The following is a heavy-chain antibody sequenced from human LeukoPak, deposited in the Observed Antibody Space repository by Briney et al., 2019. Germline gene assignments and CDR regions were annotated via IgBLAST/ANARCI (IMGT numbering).Heavy chain of an antibody. Sequence: SETLSLTCTVSGGSISSYYWSWIRQPPGKGLEWIGYIYYSGSTNYNPSLKSRVTISVDTSKNQFSLKLSSVTAADTAVYYCARDWGCSSTSCYPSTDNYYYMDVWGKGTTVAVSS. CDR3: ARDWGCSSTSCYPSTDNYYYMDV. J-gene: IGHJ6*03. D-gene: IGHD2-2*01. V-gene: IGHV4-59*01. CDR1: GGSISSYY. CDR2: IYYSGST.